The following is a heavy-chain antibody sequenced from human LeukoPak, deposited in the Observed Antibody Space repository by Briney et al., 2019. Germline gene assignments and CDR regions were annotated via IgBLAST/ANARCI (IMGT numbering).Heavy chain of an antibody. CDR1: ESTFTKFW. D-gene: IGHD2/OR15-2a*01. Sequence: GGSLRLSCAASESTFTKFWVHWVRQAPGKGLVWVSFINRDGTTTTYADSVKGRFTVSRDNAKNTLYLQINSLRAEDTAVYYCARGNYYGMDVWGQGTTVTVSS. J-gene: IGHJ6*02. CDR3: ARGNYYGMDV. V-gene: IGHV3-74*03. CDR2: INRDGTTT.